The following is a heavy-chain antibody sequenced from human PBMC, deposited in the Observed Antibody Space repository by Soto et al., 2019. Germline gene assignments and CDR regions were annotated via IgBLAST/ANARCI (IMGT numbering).Heavy chain of an antibody. CDR2: IYYSGSI. J-gene: IGHJ4*02. Sequence: SETLSLTCTVAGGSIRSYYWSWILQHPGKGLEWIGYIYYSGSIYYNPSLKSRVTISVDTSKNQFSLKLSSVTAADTAVYYCARGRYYDYSGYFHWGQGTLVTVSS. D-gene: IGHD3-22*01. CDR1: GGSIRSYY. CDR3: ARGRYYDYSGYFH. V-gene: IGHV4-59*08.